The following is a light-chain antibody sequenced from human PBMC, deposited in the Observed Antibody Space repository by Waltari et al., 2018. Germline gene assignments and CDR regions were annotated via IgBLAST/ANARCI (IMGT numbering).Light chain of an antibody. CDR1: GTDIGYSDY. J-gene: IGLJ2*01. CDR2: DVS. V-gene: IGLV2-14*03. Sequence: QSALTQPASVSGSPGQSITISCAGSGTDIGYSDYVSWYQQYPDHVPKLLIYDVSQRPSGISTRCSGSKSGNTAFLTISGLQADDEADYYCTAHTNTLHVVFGGGTKVTVL. CDR3: TAHTNTLHVV.